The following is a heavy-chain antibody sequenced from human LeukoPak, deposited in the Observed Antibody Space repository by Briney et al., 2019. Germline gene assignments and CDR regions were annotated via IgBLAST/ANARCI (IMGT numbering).Heavy chain of an antibody. CDR2: MNPNSGNA. Sequence: ASVKVSCKASGYTFTSYDTNWVRQATGQGLEWMGWMNPNSGNAGYAQKFQGRLTMTMKTSISTAYMELCSLRSEDTAVYYCARGQHHYDGSGPSYSFDDWGQGTLVTVSS. V-gene: IGHV1-8*01. J-gene: IGHJ4*02. CDR1: GYTFTSYD. D-gene: IGHD3-22*01. CDR3: ARGQHHYDGSGPSYSFDD.